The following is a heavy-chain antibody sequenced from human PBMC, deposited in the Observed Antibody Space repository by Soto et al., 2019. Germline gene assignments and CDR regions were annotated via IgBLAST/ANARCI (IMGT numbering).Heavy chain of an antibody. V-gene: IGHV4-34*01. CDR2: INHSGST. CDR1: GGSFSGYY. J-gene: IGHJ4*02. Sequence: SETLSLTCAVYGGSFSGYYWSWIRQPPGKGLEWIGEINHSGSTNYNPSLKSRVTISVDTSKNQFSLKLSSVTAADTAVYYCVKTYGGSRAPFDFCGRGTFVPGSS. CDR3: VKTYGGSRAPFDF. D-gene: IGHD3-10*01.